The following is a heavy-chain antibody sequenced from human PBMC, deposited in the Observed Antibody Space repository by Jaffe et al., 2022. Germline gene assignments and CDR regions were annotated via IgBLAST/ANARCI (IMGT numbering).Heavy chain of an antibody. D-gene: IGHD2-2*01. CDR3: ARGEYCSSTSCYPRDAFDY. V-gene: IGHV4-61*02. Sequence: QVQLQESGPGLVKPSQTLSLTCTVSGGSISSGSYYWSWIRQPAGKGLEWIGRIYTSGSTNYNPSLKSRVTISVDTSKNQFSLKLSSVTAADTAVYYCARGEYCSSTSCYPRDAFDYWGQGTLVTVSS. J-gene: IGHJ4*02. CDR1: GGSISSGSYY. CDR2: IYTSGST.